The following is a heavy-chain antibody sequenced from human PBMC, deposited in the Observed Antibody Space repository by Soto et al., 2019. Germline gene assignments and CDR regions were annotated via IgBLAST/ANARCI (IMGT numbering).Heavy chain of an antibody. J-gene: IGHJ4*01. Sequence: QVQLAESGGGVVQPGGSLRLSCTASGFLFSNYAMQWVRQAPGKGLEWVAVISYDGKNKDYRDSVEGRFTISRDSYKKRVNLEMSSLSPEYTAVYYCGKDGKGSCSGTYHSDDWGHGTLVTVSS. CDR1: GFLFSNYA. CDR3: GKDGKGSCSGTYHSDD. V-gene: IGHV3-30*18. D-gene: IGHD3-10*02. CDR2: ISYDGKNK.